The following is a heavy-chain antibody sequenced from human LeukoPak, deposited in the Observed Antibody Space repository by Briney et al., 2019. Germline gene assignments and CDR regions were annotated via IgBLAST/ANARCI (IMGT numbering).Heavy chain of an antibody. J-gene: IGHJ6*03. Sequence: AGGSLRLSCAASKLTFSSYSMHWVRQAPGKGLEWVAVISYDGSNKYYADSVKGRFTISRDNSKNTLYLQMNSLRAEDTAVYYCARDKLAAAGTCMDVWGKGTTVTVSS. D-gene: IGHD6-13*01. CDR3: ARDKLAAAGTCMDV. V-gene: IGHV3-30*03. CDR1: KLTFSSYS. CDR2: ISYDGSNK.